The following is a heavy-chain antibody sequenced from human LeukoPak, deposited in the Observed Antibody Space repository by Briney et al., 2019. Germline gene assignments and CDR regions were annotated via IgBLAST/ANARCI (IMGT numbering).Heavy chain of an antibody. CDR1: GGTFSSYA. V-gene: IGHV1-18*01. Sequence: GASVKVSCKASGGTFSSYAISWVRQAPGQGLEWMGRISAYNGNTNYAQKLQGRVTMTTDTSTSTAYMELRSLRSDDTAVYYCARSYDYSNSRPFDYWGQGTLVTVSS. CDR3: ARSYDYSNSRPFDY. CDR2: ISAYNGNT. D-gene: IGHD4-11*01. J-gene: IGHJ4*02.